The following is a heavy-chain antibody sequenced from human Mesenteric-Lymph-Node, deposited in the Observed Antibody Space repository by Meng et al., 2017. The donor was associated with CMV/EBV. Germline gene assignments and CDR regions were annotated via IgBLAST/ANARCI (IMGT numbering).Heavy chain of an antibody. D-gene: IGHD2-2*01. CDR1: GGTFSSYA. V-gene: IGHV1-69*10. CDR2: IIPILGIA. CDR3: ARGSTHETYYYYYGMDV. Sequence: SVKVSCKASGGTFSSYAISWVRQAPGQGLEWMGGIIPILGIANYAQKFQGRVTITADKSTSTAYTELSSLRSEDTAVYYCARGSTHETYYYYYGMDVWGQGTTVTVSS. J-gene: IGHJ6*02.